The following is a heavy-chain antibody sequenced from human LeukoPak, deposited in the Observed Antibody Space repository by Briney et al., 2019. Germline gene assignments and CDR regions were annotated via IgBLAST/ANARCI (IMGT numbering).Heavy chain of an antibody. J-gene: IGHJ4*02. CDR2: INPNSGDT. V-gene: IGHV1-2*06. CDR1: GYTFTGYH. D-gene: IGHD3-22*01. Sequence: ASVKVSCKASGYTFTGYHMYWVRQAPGQGLEWMGRINPNSGDTNYAQKFQGRVTMTRDTSISTAYVELSRLRSDDTAVYYCARGEDYYDSSGFDYWGQGTLVTVSS. CDR3: ARGEDYYDSSGFDY.